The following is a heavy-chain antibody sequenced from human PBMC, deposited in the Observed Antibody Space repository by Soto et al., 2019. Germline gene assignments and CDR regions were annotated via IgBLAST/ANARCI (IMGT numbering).Heavy chain of an antibody. V-gene: IGHV4-34*01. J-gene: IGHJ4*02. D-gene: IGHD3-10*01. Sequence: PSETLSLTCAVYGGSFSNYYWSWIRQPPGKGLEWIGEINHSGSTNYNPSLKSRVIISVDTSKNQFSLKLKSVTAADTAVYYCARVLWSGESPLDSWGQGTLVTVSS. CDR3: ARVLWSGESPLDS. CDR2: INHSGST. CDR1: GGSFSNYY.